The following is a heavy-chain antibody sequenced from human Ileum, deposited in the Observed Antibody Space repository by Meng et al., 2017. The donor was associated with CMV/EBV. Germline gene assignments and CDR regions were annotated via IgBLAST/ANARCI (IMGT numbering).Heavy chain of an antibody. D-gene: IGHD2-2*01. CDR3: AAEAYCSSSGCYPRSGSPSARAFEY. CDR2: FSRDGVGT. V-gene: IGHV3-43*01. Sequence: GESLKISCEASGFTFHDYTMHWVRQPPGKGLEWVSLFSRDGVGTHYADSVKGRFTISRDNSKDSLYLRMNSLRTEDTALYFCAAEAYCSSSGCYPRSGSPSARAFEYWGQGTLVTVSS. CDR1: GFTFHDYT. J-gene: IGHJ4*02.